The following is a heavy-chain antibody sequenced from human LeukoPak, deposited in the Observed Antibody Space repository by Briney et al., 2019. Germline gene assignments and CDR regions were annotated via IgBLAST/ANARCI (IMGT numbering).Heavy chain of an antibody. CDR3: ARPHCGGGSCYLDY. D-gene: IGHD2-15*01. CDR1: GFTFSSYW. V-gene: IGHV3-53*01. Sequence: GGSLRLSCAASGFTFSSYWMHWVRQAPGKGLESVSLIYSGGSTYYADSVKGRFTISRDNSKNTLYLQMNNLRVEDAAVYYCARPHCGGGSCYLDYWGQGTLVTVSS. J-gene: IGHJ4*02. CDR2: IYSGGST.